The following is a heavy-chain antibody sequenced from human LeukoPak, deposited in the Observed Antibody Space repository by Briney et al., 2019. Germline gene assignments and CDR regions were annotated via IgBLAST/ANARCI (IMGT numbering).Heavy chain of an antibody. V-gene: IGHV3-74*01. CDR1: GFTFSSYW. CDR2: INSDGSST. D-gene: IGHD2-15*01. CDR3: ARDRCSGGSCYANDY. J-gene: IGHJ4*02. Sequence: GGSLRLSCAASGFTFSSYWMHWVRQAPGKGLVWVSRINSDGSSTSYADSVKGRFTISRDNAKNTLYLQMNSLRAEDTAVYYCARDRCSGGSCYANDYWGQGALVTVSS.